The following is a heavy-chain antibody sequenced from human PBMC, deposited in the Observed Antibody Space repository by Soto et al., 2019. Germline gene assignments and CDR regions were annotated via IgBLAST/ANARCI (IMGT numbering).Heavy chain of an antibody. Sequence: GESLKISCKGSGYSFTSYWIGWVRQMPGKGLEWMGIIYPGDSDTRYSPSFQGQVTISADKSISTAYLQWSSLKASDTAMYYCARQGSSGWYEGYWFDPWGQGTLVTVSS. CDR2: IYPGDSDT. V-gene: IGHV5-51*01. D-gene: IGHD6-19*01. CDR1: GYSFTSYW. J-gene: IGHJ5*02. CDR3: ARQGSSGWYEGYWFDP.